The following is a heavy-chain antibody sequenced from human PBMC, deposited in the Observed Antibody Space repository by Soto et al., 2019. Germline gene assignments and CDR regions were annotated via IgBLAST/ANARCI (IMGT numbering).Heavy chain of an antibody. Sequence: PSEPLSLTCTVAGGSISSYYWSWIRQHPGKGLEWIGYIYYSGSTNYNPSLKSRVTISVDTSKNQFSLKLSSVTAADTAVYYCARDIVDVTGYYGMDVGGQGITGTVPS. CDR2: IYYSGST. V-gene: IGHV4-59*01. J-gene: IGHJ6*02. CDR1: GGSISSYY. CDR3: ARDIVDVTGYYGMDV. D-gene: IGHD2-15*01.